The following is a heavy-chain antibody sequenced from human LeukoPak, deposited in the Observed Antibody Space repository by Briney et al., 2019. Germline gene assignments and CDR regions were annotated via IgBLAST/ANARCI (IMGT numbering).Heavy chain of an antibody. V-gene: IGHV1-18*04. CDR1: GYAFSDHG. Sequence: GASVTVSCTASGYAFSDHGVNWVRQGPGQGLEWMGWISGYNGHTSYAQKFQGRVMVTTDRSTNTAYLELRSLRSDDTAVYYCARVPNPRNTYGYNDKWGQGTLVTVSS. J-gene: IGHJ4*02. D-gene: IGHD5-18*01. CDR3: ARVPNPRNTYGYNDK. CDR2: ISGYNGHT.